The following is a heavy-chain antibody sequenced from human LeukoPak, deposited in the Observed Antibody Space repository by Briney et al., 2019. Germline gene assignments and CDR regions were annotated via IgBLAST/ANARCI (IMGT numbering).Heavy chain of an antibody. Sequence: GGSLRLSCAASGFTFSSYAMSWVRQAPGKGLEWVSTIRGSSGSTYYADSVKGRFTISSDNSKNTLYLQMNTLRAEDTAVYYCAKNSGGSCYSSLDSWGQGTLVTVSS. D-gene: IGHD2-15*01. CDR3: AKNSGGSCYSSLDS. CDR1: GFTFSSYA. V-gene: IGHV3-23*01. CDR2: IRGSSGST. J-gene: IGHJ4*02.